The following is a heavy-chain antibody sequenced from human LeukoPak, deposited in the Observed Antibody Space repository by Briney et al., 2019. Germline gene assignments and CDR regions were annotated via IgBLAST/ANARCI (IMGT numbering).Heavy chain of an antibody. J-gene: IGHJ4*02. Sequence: GGSLRLSCAASGFTFSSYAMSWVRQAPGKGLEWVSAISGSGGNTYYADSVKGRFTISRDNSKNSLYLQMNSLRAEDTAVYYCARDPPSSSGDNLDYWGQGTLVTVSS. V-gene: IGHV3-23*01. CDR2: ISGSGGNT. CDR1: GFTFSSYA. CDR3: ARDPPSSSGDNLDY. D-gene: IGHD3-22*01.